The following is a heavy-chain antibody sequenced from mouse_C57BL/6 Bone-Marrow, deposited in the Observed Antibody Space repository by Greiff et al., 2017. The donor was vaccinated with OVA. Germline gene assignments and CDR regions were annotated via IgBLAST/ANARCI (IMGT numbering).Heavy chain of an antibody. CDR1: GYTFTSYW. CDR2: IDPNSGGT. V-gene: IGHV1-72*01. CDR3: ARRITTVVAPYARDY. J-gene: IGHJ4*01. D-gene: IGHD1-1*01. Sequence: QVQLQQPGAELVKPGASVKLSCKASGYTFTSYWMHWVKQRPGRGLEWIGRIDPNSGGTKYNEKFKSKATLTVAKPSSAAYMQLSSLTSGDSAVYYCARRITTVVAPYARDYWGQGASVTVSS.